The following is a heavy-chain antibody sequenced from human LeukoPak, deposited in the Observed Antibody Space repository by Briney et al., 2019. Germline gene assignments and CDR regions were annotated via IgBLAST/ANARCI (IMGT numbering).Heavy chain of an antibody. D-gene: IGHD4-23*01. V-gene: IGHV5-51*01. CDR3: ARRGALRWYPNYYYYMDV. CDR1: GYSFTSYW. Sequence: GESLKISCKGSGYSFTSYWIGWVRQMPGKGLEWMGIIYPGDSDTRYSPSFQGQVTISADKSISTAYLQWISLKASDTALYYCARRGALRWYPNYYYYMDVWGKGTTVTVSS. J-gene: IGHJ6*03. CDR2: IYPGDSDT.